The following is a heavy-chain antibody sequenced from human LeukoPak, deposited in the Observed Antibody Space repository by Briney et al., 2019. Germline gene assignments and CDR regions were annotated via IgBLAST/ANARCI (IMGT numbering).Heavy chain of an antibody. J-gene: IGHJ4*02. CDR1: GFTFSNYW. CDR3: AKDRGFGVFFQYYFDY. CDR2: IKSDGSST. D-gene: IGHD3-10*01. Sequence: PGGSLRLSCAASGFTFSNYWMHWVRQAPGKGLVWVSRIKSDGSSTSYADSVKGRFTISRDNSKNTLYVQMNSLRAEDTAVYYCAKDRGFGVFFQYYFDYWGQGTLVTVSS. V-gene: IGHV3-74*01.